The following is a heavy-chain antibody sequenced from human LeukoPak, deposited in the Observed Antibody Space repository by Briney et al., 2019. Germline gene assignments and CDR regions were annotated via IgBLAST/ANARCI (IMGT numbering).Heavy chain of an antibody. CDR3: ATDRRPSGGDFDY. CDR1: GRSMSSYY. J-gene: IGHJ4*02. CDR2: MYTSGYS. D-gene: IGHD3-10*01. Sequence: SETLSLTCTVSGRSMSSYYWSWIRQPAGKGLEWIGRMYTSGYSNYNPSLERPVPMSVDTSQNQVSLKQSSLTTADTAVYYCATDRRPSGGDFDYWGQGTLVTVSS. V-gene: IGHV4-4*07.